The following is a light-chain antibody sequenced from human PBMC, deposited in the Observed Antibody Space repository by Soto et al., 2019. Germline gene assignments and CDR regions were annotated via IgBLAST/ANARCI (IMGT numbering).Light chain of an antibody. CDR2: GAS. V-gene: IGKV3-20*01. Sequence: EIVLTQSPGTLSLSPGERATLSCRASQSVSSSRLAWYRQKPGQAPRLLIYGASSRATGIPDRFSGRGFGTDFTLTISRLEPEDFAVYYCQHSGDFRWTFGQGTKVDIK. J-gene: IGKJ1*01. CDR1: QSVSSSR. CDR3: QHSGDFRWT.